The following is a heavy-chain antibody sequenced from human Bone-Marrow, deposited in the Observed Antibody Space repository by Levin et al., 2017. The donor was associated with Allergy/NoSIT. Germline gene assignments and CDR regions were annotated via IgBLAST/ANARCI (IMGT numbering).Heavy chain of an antibody. CDR2: VIPFLATT. CDR1: GGTFDSYA. D-gene: IGHD5-18*01. J-gene: IGHJ6*03. V-gene: IGHV1-69*11. Sequence: GGSLRLSCKVSGGTFDSYAIIWVRQGPGQGLEWMGHVIPFLATTNYAQKFQGRVTMTADESAATAYMELSRLTSDDTAVYFCARGRYSYGQTYTDFYFYYMDVWGKGTPVTVSS. CDR3: ARGRYSYGQTYTDFYFYYMDV.